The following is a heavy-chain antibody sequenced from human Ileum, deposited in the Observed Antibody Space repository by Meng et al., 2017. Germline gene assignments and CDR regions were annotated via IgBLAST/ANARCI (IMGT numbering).Heavy chain of an antibody. D-gene: IGHD3-10*01. CDR1: GFTFSSYS. J-gene: IGHJ4*02. CDR2: ISSSSSYI. V-gene: IGHV3-21*01. Sequence: ESLKISCAASGFTFSSYSMNWVRQAPGKGLEWVSSISSSSSYIYYADSVKGRFTISRDNAKNSLYLQMNSLRAEDTAVYYCAPYYGSGSYSDYFDYWGQGKLVTGAS. CDR3: APYYGSGSYSDYFDY.